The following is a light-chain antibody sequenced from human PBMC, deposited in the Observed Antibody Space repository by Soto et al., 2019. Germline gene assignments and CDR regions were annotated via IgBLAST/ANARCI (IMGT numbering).Light chain of an antibody. CDR3: QQYNNWPPWT. CDR1: QSVSSN. J-gene: IGKJ1*01. Sequence: EIVTTQSPATLSVSPGERATLSCRASQSVSSNLAWYQQKPGQAPRLLIYGASTRATGIPARFSGSGSGTEFTLTISSLQSEDFAVYYCQQYNNWPPWTFGQGTEVDIK. V-gene: IGKV3-15*01. CDR2: GAS.